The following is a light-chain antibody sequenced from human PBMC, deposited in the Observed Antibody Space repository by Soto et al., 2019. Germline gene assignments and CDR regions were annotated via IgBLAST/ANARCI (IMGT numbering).Light chain of an antibody. J-gene: IGKJ5*01. V-gene: IGKV3-15*01. CDR2: GAC. CDR1: QSVTTN. CDR3: QQYSNWLLIT. Sequence: EIVMTQSPGSLSVSPGERATLSCRASQSVTTNLAWYQQKAGQAPRLLIDGACIRDTGIPARFSGSGSGTEFTLTFSSLQSEDFAVYHCQQYSNWLLITFGQGTRLEIK.